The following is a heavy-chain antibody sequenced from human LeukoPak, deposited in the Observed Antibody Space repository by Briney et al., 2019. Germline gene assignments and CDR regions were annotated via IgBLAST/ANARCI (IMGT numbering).Heavy chain of an antibody. CDR3: ARVSIAAAEDY. J-gene: IGHJ4*02. Sequence: GGSLRLSCAVSGFTFITYAMSWVRQAPGKGLEWVSSISNSGGSTYYADSVRGRFTISRDNAKNSLYLQMNSLRAEDTAVYYCARVSIAAAEDYWGQGTLVTVSS. D-gene: IGHD6-13*01. CDR1: GFTFITYA. V-gene: IGHV3-23*01. CDR2: ISNSGGST.